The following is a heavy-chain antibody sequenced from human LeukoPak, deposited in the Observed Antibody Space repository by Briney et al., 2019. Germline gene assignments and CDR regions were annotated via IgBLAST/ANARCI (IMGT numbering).Heavy chain of an antibody. CDR3: ARGHYDSSGYYIWFDP. Sequence: ASVKVSCKASRYTFTINDINWVRQATGQGLEWMGWMNPNSGKTGYAQKFQGRVTMTRNISISTAHMELSSLRSEDTAVYYCARGHYDSSGYYIWFDPWGQGTLVTVSS. CDR1: RYTFTIND. J-gene: IGHJ5*02. CDR2: MNPNSGKT. D-gene: IGHD3-22*01. V-gene: IGHV1-8*01.